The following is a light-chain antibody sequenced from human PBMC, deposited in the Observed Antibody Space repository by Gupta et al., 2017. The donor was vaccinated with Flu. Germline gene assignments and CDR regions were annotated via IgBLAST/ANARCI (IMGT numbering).Light chain of an antibody. CDR1: QSVANY. V-gene: IGKV3D-11*02. Sequence: PATLSLLPGESATLSCGASQSVANYLAWFQQKPGQAPRLLSYDAVKRATGVPGRFSGSGAGTEFTLTITSLEPEDFAIYYCQSRSKWRLTFGGGTKVGL. CDR2: DAV. CDR3: QSRSKWRLT. J-gene: IGKJ4*01.